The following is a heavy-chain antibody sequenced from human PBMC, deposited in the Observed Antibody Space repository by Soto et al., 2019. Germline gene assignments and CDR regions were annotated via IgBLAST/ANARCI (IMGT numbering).Heavy chain of an antibody. V-gene: IGHV4-59*12. Sequence: SETLSLTCTVSGGSISNYYWSWIRQPPGKGLEWIGYIYYSGSTNYNPSLKSRVTISVDRSKNQFSLKLSSVTAADTAVYYCGRVPDYWGQGILVTVSS. CDR3: GRVPDY. J-gene: IGHJ4*02. CDR1: GGSISNYY. CDR2: IYYSGST.